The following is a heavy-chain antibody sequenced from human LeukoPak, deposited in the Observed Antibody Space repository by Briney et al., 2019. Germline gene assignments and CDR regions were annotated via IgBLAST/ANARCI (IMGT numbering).Heavy chain of an antibody. CDR2: ISYDGSNK. D-gene: IGHD3-16*02. CDR3: HTFYDYVWGSYRYHYDY. J-gene: IGHJ4*02. Sequence: GGSLRLSCAASGFTFSSYAMHWVRQAPGKGLERVAVISYDGSNKYYADSVKGRFTISRDNSKNTLYLQMNSLRAEDTAVYYCHTFYDYVWGSYRYHYDYWGQGTLVTVS. CDR1: GFTFSSYA. V-gene: IGHV3-30-3*01.